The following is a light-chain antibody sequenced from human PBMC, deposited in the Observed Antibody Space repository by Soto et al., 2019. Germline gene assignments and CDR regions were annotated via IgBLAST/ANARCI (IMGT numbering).Light chain of an antibody. CDR1: QSVGSQ. Sequence: EVVLTQSPATLSLSPGERATLSCRASQSVGSQLAWFQHKPGLAPRLLIYDTFNRAIGIPARFSGSGSGTDFTLTISSLEPEDFAVYYCQQRSDWPRTSGQGTKVDIK. V-gene: IGKV3-11*01. CDR3: QQRSDWPRT. CDR2: DTF. J-gene: IGKJ1*01.